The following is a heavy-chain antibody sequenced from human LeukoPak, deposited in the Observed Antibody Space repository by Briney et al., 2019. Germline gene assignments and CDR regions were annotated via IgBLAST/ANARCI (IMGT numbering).Heavy chain of an antibody. CDR3: AKDYSKTSYYGSGTYYRPNWFDP. CDR2: IRSDGSNK. V-gene: IGHV3-30*02. J-gene: IGHJ5*02. D-gene: IGHD3-10*01. CDR1: GFTFSSYG. Sequence: PGGSLRLSCAASGFTFSSYGMHRVRQAPGTGLEWVAFIRSDGSNKNYADSVKGRFTISRDNSKNTLYLQVNSLRPDDTAVYYCAKDYSKTSYYGSGTYYRPNWFDPWGQGTLVTVSS.